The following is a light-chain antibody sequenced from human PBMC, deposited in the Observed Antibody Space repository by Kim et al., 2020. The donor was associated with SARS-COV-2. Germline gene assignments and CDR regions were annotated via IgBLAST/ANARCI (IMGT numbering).Light chain of an antibody. CDR1: SSDVGAYNY. V-gene: IGLV2-14*03. CDR3: SSYSSSSPHV. J-gene: IGLJ1*01. CDR2: DVT. Sequence: QSALTQPASVSGSPGQSVTISCARTSSDVGAYNYVSWYQQHPGKAPKLMIYDVTNRPSGVSNRFSGSKSGNTASLSISGLQAEDEADYYCSSYSSSSPHVFGTGTKVTVL.